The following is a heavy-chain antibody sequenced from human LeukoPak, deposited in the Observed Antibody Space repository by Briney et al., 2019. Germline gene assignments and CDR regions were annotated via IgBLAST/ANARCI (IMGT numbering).Heavy chain of an antibody. CDR2: ASSDEINQ. J-gene: IGHJ4*02. D-gene: IGHD3-10*01. CDR3: AKDRRAGSYDY. V-gene: IGHV3-30*18. Sequence: PGGSLRLSCVISGFTFKNHGLHWVRQAPGKGLEWVAVASSDEINQYYADSVKGRFIISRDNSRNTLNLQMNSLRAEDTAVYYCAKDRRAGSYDYWGQGTLVTVSS. CDR1: GFTFKNHG.